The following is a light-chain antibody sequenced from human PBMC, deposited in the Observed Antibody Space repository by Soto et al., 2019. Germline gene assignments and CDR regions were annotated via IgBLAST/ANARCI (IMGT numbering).Light chain of an antibody. V-gene: IGKV3-15*01. CDR1: QSVSSN. CDR3: KQYNHWPTRYT. J-gene: IGKJ2*01. CDR2: GAS. Sequence: EIVMTQSPATLSVSPGERATLSCRASQSVSSNLAWYQQRPGQAPRLLIYGASTRATGIPVRFRGRGSGTEYTPTISSLQSEDFAVYYCKQYNHWPTRYTFGQGNKLEIK.